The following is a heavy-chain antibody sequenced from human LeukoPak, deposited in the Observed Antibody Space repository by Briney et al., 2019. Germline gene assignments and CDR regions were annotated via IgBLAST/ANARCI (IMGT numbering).Heavy chain of an antibody. V-gene: IGHV3-23*01. CDR1: GFTFSSYA. J-gene: IGHJ4*02. CDR3: AKDSSFFTSSPMSY. Sequence: GGSLRLSCAASGFTFSSYAMSWVRQAPGKGLEWVSAISGSGGSTYYADSVKGRFTISRDNSKNTLYLQMNSLRAEDTAVYYCAKDSSFFTSSPMSYWGQGTLVTVSS. CDR2: ISGSGGST. D-gene: IGHD2-2*01.